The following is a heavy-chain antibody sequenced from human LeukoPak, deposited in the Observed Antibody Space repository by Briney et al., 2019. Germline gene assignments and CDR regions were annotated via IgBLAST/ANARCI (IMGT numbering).Heavy chain of an antibody. J-gene: IGHJ6*03. V-gene: IGHV3-21*01. CDR2: ITSSGTYI. D-gene: IGHD1-26*01. CDR1: GFTFNNYN. CDR3: ARDPYSGNYGNYYYYYMDV. Sequence: GGSLRLSCAASGFTFNNYNMNWVRQAPGKALEWVSSITSSGTYIFYADSVKGRFTISRDNARNSLYLQMNSLGPEDTAVYYCARDPYSGNYGNYYYYYMDVWGKGTTVTVSS.